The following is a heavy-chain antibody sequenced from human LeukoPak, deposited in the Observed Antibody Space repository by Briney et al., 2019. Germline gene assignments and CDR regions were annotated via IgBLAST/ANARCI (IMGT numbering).Heavy chain of an antibody. V-gene: IGHV1-46*01. CDR3: ASTGSSGYIDY. Sequence: GASVKVSCKASGYTFTSYYMHWVRQAPGQGLEWMGIINPSGGSTSYAQKFQGRVTMTRDTSTSTAYMELSSLRSEDTAVYYRASTGSSGYIDYWGQGTLVTVSS. CDR2: INPSGGST. CDR1: GYTFTSYY. J-gene: IGHJ4*01. D-gene: IGHD3-22*01.